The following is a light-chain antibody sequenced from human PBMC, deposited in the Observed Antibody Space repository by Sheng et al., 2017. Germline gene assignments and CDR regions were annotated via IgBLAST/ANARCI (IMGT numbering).Light chain of an antibody. Sequence: QSALTQPASVSGSPGQSITISCTGTPSDLGNYDLVSWYQQHPGKAPKVLIFEGSKRPSGISDRFSGSKSGKTASLTISGLQAEDEADYYCCSYAGGSTWVFGGGTKLTVL. CDR1: PSDLGNYDL. CDR3: CSYAGGSTWV. CDR2: EGS. J-gene: IGLJ3*02. V-gene: IGLV2-23*01.